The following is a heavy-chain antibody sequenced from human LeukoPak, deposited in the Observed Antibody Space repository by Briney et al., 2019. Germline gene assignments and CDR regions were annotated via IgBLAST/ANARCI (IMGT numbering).Heavy chain of an antibody. J-gene: IGHJ3*02. D-gene: IGHD2/OR15-2a*01. CDR3: ARNILFAFDI. CDR2: INGDGSTT. Sequence: GGSLRLSCAASGFTFSGHWMNWVRQAPGKGLVWVSRINGDGSTTNYADSVKGRFTISRDNAKNTLYLQVNSLRAEDTAMYYCARNILFAFDIWGQGTMVTVSS. V-gene: IGHV3-74*01. CDR1: GFTFSGHW.